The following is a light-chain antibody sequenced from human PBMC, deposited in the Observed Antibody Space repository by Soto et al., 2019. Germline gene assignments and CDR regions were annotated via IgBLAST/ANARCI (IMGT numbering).Light chain of an antibody. CDR1: QTVSSNY. V-gene: IGKV3-20*01. J-gene: IGKJ5*01. Sequence: IVLTQSPGTLSLSPGERATLSCRASQTVSSNYLAWYQQKPGQAPRLLIYGSSSRATGFADRLSGSGSGTDFALTISRLEPEDFAVYYCQQYGSSPITFGQGTRLEIK. CDR2: GSS. CDR3: QQYGSSPIT.